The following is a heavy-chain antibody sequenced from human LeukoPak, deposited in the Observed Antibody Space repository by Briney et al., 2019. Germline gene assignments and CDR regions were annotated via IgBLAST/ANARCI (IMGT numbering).Heavy chain of an antibody. Sequence: SETLSLTCAVFGGSFSGYYWSWIRQPPGKELEWIGEIIHSGSTNYNPSLKSRVTISVDTSKNQFSLKLSSVTAADTAVYYCARVYSSSWYVLPHWFDPWGQGTLVTVSS. D-gene: IGHD6-13*01. V-gene: IGHV4-34*12. CDR3: ARVYSSSWYVLPHWFDP. CDR2: IIHSGST. J-gene: IGHJ5*02. CDR1: GGSFSGYY.